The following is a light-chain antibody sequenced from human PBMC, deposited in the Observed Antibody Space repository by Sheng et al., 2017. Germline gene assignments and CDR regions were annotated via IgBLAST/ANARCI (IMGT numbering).Light chain of an antibody. V-gene: IGLV3-21*02. CDR2: DDS. Sequence: SYELTQPPSVSVAPGQTARITCGGNNIGSKTVHWYQQKPGQAPVVVVYDDSDRPSGIPERFSGSNSGNTATLTISRVEDGDEADYYCQVWDRSSDHWVFGGGTELTVL. CDR1: NIGSKT. CDR3: QVWDRSSDHWV. J-gene: IGLJ3*02.